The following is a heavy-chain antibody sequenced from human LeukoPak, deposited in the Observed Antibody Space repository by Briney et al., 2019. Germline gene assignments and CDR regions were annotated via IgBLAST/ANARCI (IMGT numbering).Heavy chain of an antibody. CDR3: ARLRRAGWLEYYFDY. Sequence: SETLSLTCTVSGGSISSYYWSWIRQPPGKGLEWIGYMYYSGSTNYNTSLKSRVTISVDTSKNQFSLKLSSLTAADTAVYYCARLRRAGWLEYYFDYWGQGTLVTVSS. D-gene: IGHD6-19*01. CDR1: GGSISSYY. V-gene: IGHV4-59*01. CDR2: MYYSGST. J-gene: IGHJ4*02.